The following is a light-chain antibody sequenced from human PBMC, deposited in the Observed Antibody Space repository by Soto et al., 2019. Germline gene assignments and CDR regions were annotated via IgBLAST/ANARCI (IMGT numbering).Light chain of an antibody. V-gene: IGLV2-14*02. Sequence: QSVLAQPGSVSGSPGQSITISCTGTSGFVGSFSLVSWYQQYPGKAPKLMISEVNNRPSGVPNRFSGSRSGNTAYLTISGLQVEDEALYFCFSFTTTSTHVFGTGTKVTVL. CDR2: EVN. CDR3: FSFTTTSTHV. CDR1: SGFVGSFSL. J-gene: IGLJ1*01.